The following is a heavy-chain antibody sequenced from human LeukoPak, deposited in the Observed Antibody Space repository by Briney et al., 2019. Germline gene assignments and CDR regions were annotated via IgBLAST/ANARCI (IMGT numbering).Heavy chain of an antibody. CDR1: GFTFSSYG. D-gene: IGHD3-10*01. Sequence: GGSLRLSCAASGFTFSSYGMHWVRQAPGKGLEWVAVISYDGSNKYYADSVKGRFTISRDNSKNTLYLQMNSLRAEDTAVCYCAKDRSSYGSGSLDYWGQGTLVTVSS. CDR2: ISYDGSNK. CDR3: AKDRSSYGSGSLDY. J-gene: IGHJ4*02. V-gene: IGHV3-30*18.